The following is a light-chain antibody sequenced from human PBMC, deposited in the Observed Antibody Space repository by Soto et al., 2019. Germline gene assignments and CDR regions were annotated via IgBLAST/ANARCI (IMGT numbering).Light chain of an antibody. CDR1: QSVTSTY. CDR2: ATS. V-gene: IGKV3-20*01. CDR3: QHYGRSPM. J-gene: IGKJ1*01. Sequence: EIVLAQSPGTLSLSPGERATLACRASQSVTSTYLAWYQQRPGQAPRLLVYATSSRAIGVPDRFSGSGSGTDFTLTISRLEPDDFAVYYCQHYGRSPMFGQGTKVEIK.